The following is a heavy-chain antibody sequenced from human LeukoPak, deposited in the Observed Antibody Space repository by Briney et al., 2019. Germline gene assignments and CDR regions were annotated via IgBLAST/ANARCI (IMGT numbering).Heavy chain of an antibody. CDR3: ARVLSDYYDSRMNWFDP. J-gene: IGHJ5*02. Sequence: SETLSLTCTVSGGSISTYYWSWIRQPAGKGLEWIGRIYTSGSTNYNPSLKSRVTMSVDTSKNQFSLKLSSVTAADTAVYYCARVLSDYYDSRMNWFDPWGQGTLVTVSS. D-gene: IGHD3-22*01. CDR1: GGSISTYY. V-gene: IGHV4-4*07. CDR2: IYTSGST.